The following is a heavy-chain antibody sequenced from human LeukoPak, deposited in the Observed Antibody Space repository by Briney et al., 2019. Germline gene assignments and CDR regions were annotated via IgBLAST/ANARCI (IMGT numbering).Heavy chain of an antibody. Sequence: GGSLRLSCAASGFTVSFNYMNWVRQAPGKGLEWVSVIYSGETIYYADSVKGRFTISRDLSKNMLYLQMNSLRAEDTAVYYCARGLISRDGYNSFYFDYWGQGTLVTVSS. D-gene: IGHD5-24*01. J-gene: IGHJ4*02. CDR1: GFTVSFNY. V-gene: IGHV3-66*01. CDR3: ARGLISRDGYNSFYFDY. CDR2: IYSGETI.